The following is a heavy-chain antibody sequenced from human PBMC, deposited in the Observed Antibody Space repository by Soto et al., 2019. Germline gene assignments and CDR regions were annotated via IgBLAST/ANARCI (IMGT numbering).Heavy chain of an antibody. CDR3: ARLSTMIVVGEDGAFDI. CDR1: GYSFTSYW. Sequence: PGESLKISCKGSGYSFTSYWISWVRQMPGKGLEWMGRIDPSDSYTNYSPSFQGHVTISADKSISTAYLQWSSLKASDTAMYYCARLSTMIVVGEDGAFDIWGQGTMVTVSS. CDR2: IDPSDSYT. V-gene: IGHV5-10-1*01. D-gene: IGHD3-22*01. J-gene: IGHJ3*02.